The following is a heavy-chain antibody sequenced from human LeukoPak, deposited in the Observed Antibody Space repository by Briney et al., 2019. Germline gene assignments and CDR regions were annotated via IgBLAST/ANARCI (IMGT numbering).Heavy chain of an antibody. V-gene: IGHV3-53*01. CDR3: AFDYYDSSGYSH. Sequence: GGSLRLSCAASGFTVSSNYMSWVRQAPGKGLEWVSVIYSGGSTYYADSVKGRSTISRDNSKNTLYLQMNSLRAEDTAVYYCAFDYYDSSGYSHWGQGTLVTVSS. J-gene: IGHJ4*02. D-gene: IGHD3-22*01. CDR2: IYSGGST. CDR1: GFTVSSNY.